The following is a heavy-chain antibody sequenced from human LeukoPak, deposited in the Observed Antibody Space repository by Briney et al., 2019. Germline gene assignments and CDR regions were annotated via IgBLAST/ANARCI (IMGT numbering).Heavy chain of an antibody. Sequence: ASVKVSCKASGYTLTSYAMNWVRQAPGQGLEWMGWINTNTGNPTYAQGFTGRFVFSLDTSVSTAYLQISSLKAEDTAVYYCARGNSGSPLWAYYYYYYMDVWGKGTTVTISS. J-gene: IGHJ6*03. CDR3: ARGNSGSPLWAYYYYYYMDV. CDR2: INTNTGNP. D-gene: IGHD3-10*01. CDR1: GYTLTSYA. V-gene: IGHV7-4-1*02.